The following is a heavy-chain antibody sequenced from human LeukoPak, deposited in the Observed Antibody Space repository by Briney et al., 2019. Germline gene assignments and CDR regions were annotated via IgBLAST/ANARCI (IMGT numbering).Heavy chain of an antibody. CDR1: GLTFNNYG. CDR3: AKDLAIFSMVRGVNYFDY. Sequence: GGSLRLSCAASGLTFNNYGMHWVRQAPGKGLEWAAFIRYDGSNTYYADSVKGRFTISRDNSKNTLYLQMNSLRAEDTAVYYCAKDLAIFSMVRGVNYFDYWGQGALVTVSS. J-gene: IGHJ4*02. V-gene: IGHV3-30*02. CDR2: IRYDGSNT. D-gene: IGHD3-10*01.